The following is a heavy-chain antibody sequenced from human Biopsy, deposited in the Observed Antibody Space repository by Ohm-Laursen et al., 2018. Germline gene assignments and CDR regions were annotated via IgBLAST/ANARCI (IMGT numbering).Heavy chain of an antibody. CDR2: INAKTGDT. D-gene: IGHD3-22*01. Sequence: AASVKASCKASGYTFTGYHVHWVRQAPGQGLEWMGWINAKTGDTNYAQKFQGRVTMTRDTSISTAYVDLSSLRSDDTAVYYCTRGGYYYDSLAYYYWFDPWGQGTLVTVSS. V-gene: IGHV1-2*02. CDR1: GYTFTGYH. CDR3: TRGGYYYDSLAYYYWFDP. J-gene: IGHJ5*02.